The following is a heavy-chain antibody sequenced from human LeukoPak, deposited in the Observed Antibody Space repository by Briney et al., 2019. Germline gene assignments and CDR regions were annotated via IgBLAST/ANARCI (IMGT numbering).Heavy chain of an antibody. CDR2: IYYRDTT. V-gene: IGHV4-59*08. J-gene: IGHJ6*02. CDR3: ARHLTYGPGGMDV. D-gene: IGHD3-10*01. CDR1: GGSISSYY. Sequence: AETLSLTCTVSGGSISSYYWGWIRQPPGKGLEWIGYIYYRDTTNYNPSLKSRVIISVDTSKNQFSLKLSSVTAADTAVYYCARHLTYGPGGMDVWGQGTTVTVSS.